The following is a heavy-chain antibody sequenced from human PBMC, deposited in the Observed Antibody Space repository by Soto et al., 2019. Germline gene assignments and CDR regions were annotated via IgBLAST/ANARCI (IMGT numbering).Heavy chain of an antibody. Sequence: GGSLRLSCAASGFTFSSYAMSWVRQAPGKGLEWVSAISGSGGSTYYADSVKGRFTISRDNSKSTLYLQMNSLRAEDTAVYYCAKDVHYDILTGIEYCHHWAQGTRVTVST. D-gene: IGHD3-9*01. CDR3: AKDVHYDILTGIEYCHH. J-gene: IGHJ1*01. CDR2: ISGSGGST. V-gene: IGHV3-23*01. CDR1: GFTFSSYA.